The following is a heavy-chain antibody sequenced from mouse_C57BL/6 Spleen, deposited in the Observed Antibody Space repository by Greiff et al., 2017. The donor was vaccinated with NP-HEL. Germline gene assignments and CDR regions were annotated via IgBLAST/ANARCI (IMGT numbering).Heavy chain of an antibody. V-gene: IGHV1-26*01. Sequence: EVQLQQSGPELVKPGASVKISCKASGYTFTDYYMNWVKQSHGKSLEWIGDINPNNGGTSYNQKFKGKATLTVDKSSSTAYMELRSLTSEDSAVYYCAYQVVYSKWYFDVWGTGTTVTVSS. CDR1: GYTFTDYY. J-gene: IGHJ1*03. CDR3: AYQVVYSKWYFDV. CDR2: INPNNGGT. D-gene: IGHD2-5*01.